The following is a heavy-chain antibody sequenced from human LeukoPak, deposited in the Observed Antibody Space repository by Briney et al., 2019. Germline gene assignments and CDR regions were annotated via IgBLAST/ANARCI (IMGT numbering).Heavy chain of an antibody. CDR1: GGTFSSYA. D-gene: IGHD2-2*01. J-gene: IGHJ4*01. CDR2: IIPIFGTA. V-gene: IGHV1-69*05. CDR3: ARGGYCSRTSCYFPPSFDY. Sequence: ASVKVSCKASGGTFSSYAISWVRQAPGQGLEWMGRIIPIFGTANYAQKFQGRVTITTDESTSTAYMELSSLRSEDTAVYYCARGGYCSRTSCYFPPSFDYWRQGTLVTVSS.